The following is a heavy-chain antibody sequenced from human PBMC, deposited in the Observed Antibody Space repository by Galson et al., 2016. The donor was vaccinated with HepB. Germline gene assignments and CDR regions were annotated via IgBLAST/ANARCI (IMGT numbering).Heavy chain of an antibody. D-gene: IGHD2/OR15-2a*01. V-gene: IGHV3-23*01. J-gene: IGHJ1*01. CDR1: GFTFSSYA. CDR2: ISGSGGTT. Sequence: SLRLSCAASGFTFSSYAMNWVRQPPGKGLEWVSSISGSGGTTYYADSLKGRFTISRDNSKSTLYLQMNSLRAEDTAVYYCAKGAYLLPENFQHWGQGTLVTVSS. CDR3: AKGAYLLPENFQH.